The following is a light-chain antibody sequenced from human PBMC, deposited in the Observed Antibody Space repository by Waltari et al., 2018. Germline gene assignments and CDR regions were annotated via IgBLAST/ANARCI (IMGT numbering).Light chain of an antibody. CDR3: CPYAGYHPLDFVAYL. CDR2: AVN. J-gene: IGLJ1*01. V-gene: IGLV2-23*02. Sequence: QTALTQPASVSGSPGQSITISCSGSSADIGKFDLVAWYRQFPGRSPQLIIYAVNSRPLGDSSRLSGSKSGNAGFLTISETQVDGDAVYYCCPYAGYHPLDFVAYLFGTGTDVTV. CDR1: SADIGKFDL.